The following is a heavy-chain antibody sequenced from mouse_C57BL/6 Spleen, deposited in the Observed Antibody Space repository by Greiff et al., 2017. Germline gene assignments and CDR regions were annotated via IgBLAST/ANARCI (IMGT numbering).Heavy chain of an antibody. CDR2: IYPGDGDT. Sequence: QVQLQQSGPELVKPGASVKISCKASGYAFSSSWMNWVKQRPGKGLEWIGRIYPGDGDTNYNGKFKGKATLTADKSSSTAYMQLSSLTSEDSAVYFCARCDYGSNFDYWGQGTTLTVSS. CDR1: GYAFSSSW. D-gene: IGHD1-1*01. J-gene: IGHJ2*01. V-gene: IGHV1-82*01. CDR3: ARCDYGSNFDY.